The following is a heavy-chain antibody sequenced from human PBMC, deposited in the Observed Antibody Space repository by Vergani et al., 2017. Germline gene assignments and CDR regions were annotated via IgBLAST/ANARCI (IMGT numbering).Heavy chain of an antibody. CDR1: GGSFSGYY. V-gene: IGHV4-34*01. Sequence: QVQLQQWGAGLLKPSETLSLTCAVYGGSFSGYYLSWIRQPPGKGLEWIGEINHSGSTNYNPSLKSRVTISVDTAKNQYSLKLSSVTAADTAVYYCAGGLIQRWVFDYWGQGTLVTVSS. CDR3: AGGLIQRWVFDY. CDR2: INHSGST. J-gene: IGHJ4*02. D-gene: IGHD5-18*01.